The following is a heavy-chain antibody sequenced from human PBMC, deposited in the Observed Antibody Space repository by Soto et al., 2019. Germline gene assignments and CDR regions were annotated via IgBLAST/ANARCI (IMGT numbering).Heavy chain of an antibody. Sequence: QVQLVESGGGVVQPGRSLRLSCAASGFTFSSYGMHWVRQAPGKGLEWVAVIWYDGSNKYYADSVKGRFTSSRDNSKNTLYLKMNSLRAEDTAVYYCARDFRVYCSSTSCAIYYWGQGTLVTVSS. J-gene: IGHJ4*02. CDR1: GFTFSSYG. V-gene: IGHV3-33*01. CDR2: IWYDGSNK. D-gene: IGHD2-2*01. CDR3: ARDFRVYCSSTSCAIYY.